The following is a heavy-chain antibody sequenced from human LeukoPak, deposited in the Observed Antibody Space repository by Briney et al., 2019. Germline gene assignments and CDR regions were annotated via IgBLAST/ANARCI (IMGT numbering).Heavy chain of an antibody. CDR2: IYGSTSA. Sequence: GGSLRLSCAASGFTVSSNYINWVRQAPGKGLEWVSLIYGSTSADYADSVKGRFTISRDTSMNTVYLQMNSLRAEDTAVYYCARLNFGDDYWGQGTLVTVPS. CDR3: ARLNFGDDY. CDR1: GFTVSSNY. D-gene: IGHD4-17*01. J-gene: IGHJ4*02. V-gene: IGHV3-66*01.